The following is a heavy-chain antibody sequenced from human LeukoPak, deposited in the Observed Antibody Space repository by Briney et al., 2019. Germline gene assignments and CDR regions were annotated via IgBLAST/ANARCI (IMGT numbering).Heavy chain of an antibody. D-gene: IGHD3-22*01. V-gene: IGHV1-58*02. CDR1: GFTXTSSA. J-gene: IGHJ4*02. Sequence: SVKVSCKASGFTXTSSAMQWVRQARGQRLEWIGWIVVGSGNTNYAQKFQERVTITRDMSTSTAYMELSSLRSEDTAVYYCAADLSHTYYYDSSGYYALDYWGQGTLVTVSS. CDR3: AADLSHTYYYDSSGYYALDY. CDR2: IVVGSGNT.